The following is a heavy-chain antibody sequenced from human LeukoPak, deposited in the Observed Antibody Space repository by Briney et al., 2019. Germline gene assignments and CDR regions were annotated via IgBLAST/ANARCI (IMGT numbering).Heavy chain of an antibody. D-gene: IGHD1-26*01. V-gene: IGHV3-74*01. CDR3: TTRGGSFSIFDY. CDR2: IKSDGSST. J-gene: IGHJ4*02. CDR1: GFIFSNFW. Sequence: GGSLRLSCAASGFIFSNFWMHWVRQVPGKGLVWVSRIKSDGSSTNYADSVKGRFTISRDNAKNTLYLQMNSLKTEDTAVYYCTTRGGSFSIFDYWGQGTLVTVSS.